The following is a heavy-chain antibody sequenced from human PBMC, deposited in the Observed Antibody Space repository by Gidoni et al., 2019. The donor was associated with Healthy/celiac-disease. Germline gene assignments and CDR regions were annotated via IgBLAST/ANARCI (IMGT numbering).Heavy chain of an antibody. V-gene: IGHV4-34*01. CDR1: GGSFSGYY. CDR3: ARATRDYYDSSGPGRSDY. Sequence: VQLQHWRAGQMRPSETLSLTCAVSGGSFSGYYWSWIPQPPGKGLEWIGEINHSGSTNYNPSLKSRVTISVDTSKNQFSLKLSSVTAADTAVYYCARATRDYYDSSGPGRSDYWGQGTLVTVSS. CDR2: INHSGST. D-gene: IGHD3-22*01. J-gene: IGHJ4*02.